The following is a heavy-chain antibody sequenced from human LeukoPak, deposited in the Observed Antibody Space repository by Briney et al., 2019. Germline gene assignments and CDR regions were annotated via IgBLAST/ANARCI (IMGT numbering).Heavy chain of an antibody. V-gene: IGHV4-59*01. Sequence: TETLSLTCTVSGGSISSYYWSWIRQPPGKGLEWIGYIYYNGSTNYSPSLKSRVTISIDTSKNQFSLKLSSVTAADTAVYSCARGHRVGLTSRWFDPWGQGILVTVSS. CDR3: ARGHRVGLTSRWFDP. CDR1: GGSISSYY. J-gene: IGHJ5*02. CDR2: IYYNGST. D-gene: IGHD1-26*01.